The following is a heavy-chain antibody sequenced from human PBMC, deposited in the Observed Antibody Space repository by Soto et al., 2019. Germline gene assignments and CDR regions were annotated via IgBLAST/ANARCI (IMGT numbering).Heavy chain of an antibody. J-gene: IGHJ5*02. CDR1: GGTLGSYA. CDR3: ATCVSDSSGYRAHWFDP. D-gene: IGHD3-22*01. Sequence: SVRVSGKASGGTLGSYAISWVRQAPGQGLEWMGGFDPEDGETIYAQKFQGRVTMTEDTSTDTAYMELSSLRSEDTAVYYCATCVSDSSGYRAHWFDPWGQGTLVTVSS. V-gene: IGHV1-24*01. CDR2: FDPEDGET.